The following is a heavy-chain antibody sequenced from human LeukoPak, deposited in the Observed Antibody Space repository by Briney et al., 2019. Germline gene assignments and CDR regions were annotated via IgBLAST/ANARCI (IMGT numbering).Heavy chain of an antibody. CDR2: VHYSGPA. D-gene: IGHD2/OR15-2a*01. Sequence: SETLSLTCTVSGGSIRNSDYYWDWIRQPPGKGLXXXXSVHYSGPAYYXXSLKSRATISMDTSMNQFSLKLRSVTAADTAVYFCARASYHFDTWFDPWGQGTLVTVSS. V-gene: IGHV4-39*02. CDR3: ARASYHFDTWFDP. J-gene: IGHJ5*02. CDR1: GGSIRNSDYY.